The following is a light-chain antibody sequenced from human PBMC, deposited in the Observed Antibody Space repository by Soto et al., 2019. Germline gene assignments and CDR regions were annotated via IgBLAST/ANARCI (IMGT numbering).Light chain of an antibody. CDR3: QQYGSSPLIS. Sequence: ERVMTQSPATLPASPGGRATLSCRASQSISDTLAWYQQKPGQAPRLXXHGASTRATGFPARFSGSGSGRDFTLTISGLEPEDFAVYYCQQYGSSPLISFGQGTRLEI. V-gene: IGKV3-15*01. CDR1: QSISDT. J-gene: IGKJ5*01. CDR2: GAS.